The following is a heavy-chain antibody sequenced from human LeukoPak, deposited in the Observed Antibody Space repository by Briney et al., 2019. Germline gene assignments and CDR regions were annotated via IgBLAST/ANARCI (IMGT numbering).Heavy chain of an antibody. CDR1: GFTFSNYW. V-gene: IGHV3-7*01. Sequence: GGSLRLSCAASGFTFSNYWMSWVRQAPGKGLEWVANIRPDGGERNYVDSVKGRFTISRDNGKNSLYLQMHSLRAEDTAVYYCARDVVGALDYWGQGNLVTVSS. D-gene: IGHD1-26*01. CDR2: IRPDGGER. J-gene: IGHJ4*02. CDR3: ARDVVGALDY.